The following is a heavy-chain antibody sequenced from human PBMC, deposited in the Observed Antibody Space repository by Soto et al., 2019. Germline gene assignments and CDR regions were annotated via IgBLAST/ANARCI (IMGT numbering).Heavy chain of an antibody. D-gene: IGHD6-6*01. Sequence: ASLKVSCKASGYTFTSYGISWVRQAPGQGLEWMGWISAYNGNTNYAQKLQGRVTMTTDTSTSTAYMELRSLRSDDTAVYYCARDGDSSSSPHYHYYGMDVWGQGTTVTVSS. CDR2: ISAYNGNT. CDR3: ARDGDSSSSPHYHYYGMDV. J-gene: IGHJ6*02. V-gene: IGHV1-18*01. CDR1: GYTFTSYG.